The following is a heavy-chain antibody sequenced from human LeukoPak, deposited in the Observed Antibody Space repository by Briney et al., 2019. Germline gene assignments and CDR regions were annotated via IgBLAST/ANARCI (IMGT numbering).Heavy chain of an antibody. J-gene: IGHJ4*02. Sequence: SETLSLTCTVSGGSISSGSYYWSWIRQPAGKGLEWIGRIYTSGSTNYNPSLKSRVTISVDTSKNQFSLKLSSVTAADTAVYYCARGFLAAGAGRGYCSSTSCRPFDYWGQGTLVTVSS. D-gene: IGHD2-2*01. CDR3: ARGFLAAGAGRGYCSSTSCRPFDY. CDR1: GGSISSGSYY. CDR2: IYTSGST. V-gene: IGHV4-61*02.